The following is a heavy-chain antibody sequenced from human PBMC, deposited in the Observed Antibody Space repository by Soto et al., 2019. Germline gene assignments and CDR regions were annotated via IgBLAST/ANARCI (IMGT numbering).Heavy chain of an antibody. Sequence: QVQLVESGGGAVQPGESLRLSCVASGFDFTYYAMHWVRQAPGKGLESVAVMSSDGSKIHHTDSVKGRFTISRDNSKNTLYLQMNSLRKEDTAVSCCVKDEGVGGTLGLFDYWGQGTLVSVSS. V-gene: IGHV3-30*18. D-gene: IGHD1-26*01. CDR2: MSSDGSKI. J-gene: IGHJ4*02. CDR3: VKDEGVGGTLGLFDY. CDR1: GFDFTYYA.